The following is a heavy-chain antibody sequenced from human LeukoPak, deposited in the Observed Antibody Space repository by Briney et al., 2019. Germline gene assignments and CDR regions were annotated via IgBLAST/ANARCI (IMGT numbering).Heavy chain of an antibody. V-gene: IGHV4-59*01. D-gene: IGHD6-13*01. CDR1: GGSISSYY. CDR2: IYYSGST. Sequence: SETLSLTCTVSGGSISSYYWSWIRQPPGKGLEWTGYIYYSGSTNYNPSLKSRVTISVDTSKNQFSLKLSSVTAADTAVYYCARAGGIAAANDAFDIWGQGTMVTVSS. CDR3: ARAGGIAAANDAFDI. J-gene: IGHJ3*02.